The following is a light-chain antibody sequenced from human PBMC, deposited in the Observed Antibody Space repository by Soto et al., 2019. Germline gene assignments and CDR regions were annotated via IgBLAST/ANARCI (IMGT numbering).Light chain of an antibody. Sequence: QSVLTQPPSVSGAPGQRVTISCTGSSSNIGAGYGVHWYQLRPGTAPKLLIYGNYNRPSGVPDRFSGSTSGTSASLAITGLQAEDEADYYYQSYDSSVSASRVFGGGTKLTVL. CDR1: SSNIGAGYG. CDR3: QSYDSSVSASRV. CDR2: GNY. J-gene: IGLJ2*01. V-gene: IGLV1-40*01.